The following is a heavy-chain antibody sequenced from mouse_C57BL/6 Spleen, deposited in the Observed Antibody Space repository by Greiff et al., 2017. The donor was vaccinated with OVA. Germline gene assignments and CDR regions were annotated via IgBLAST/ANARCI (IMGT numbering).Heavy chain of an antibody. Sequence: VKLVESGPELVKPGASVKISCKASGYAFSSSWMNWVKQRPGKGLEWIGRIYPGDGDTNYNGKFKGKATLTADKSSSTAYMQLSSLTSEDSAVYFCARITTVAYFDYWGQGTTLTVSS. V-gene: IGHV1-82*01. CDR3: ARITTVAYFDY. CDR1: GYAFSSSW. D-gene: IGHD1-1*01. CDR2: IYPGDGDT. J-gene: IGHJ2*01.